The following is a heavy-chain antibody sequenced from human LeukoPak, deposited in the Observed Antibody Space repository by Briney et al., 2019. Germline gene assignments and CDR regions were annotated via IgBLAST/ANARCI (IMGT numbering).Heavy chain of an antibody. J-gene: IGHJ4*02. CDR1: GYTFTGYY. Sequence: ASVKVSCKASGYTFTGYYVHWVRQAPGQGLEWMGRINPNSGGTNYAQKFQGRVTMTRDTSISTAYMELSRLRSDDTAVYYCARERYCSSTSCYKNLDYWGQGTLVTVSS. D-gene: IGHD2-2*02. CDR2: INPNSGGT. CDR3: ARERYCSSTSCYKNLDY. V-gene: IGHV1-2*06.